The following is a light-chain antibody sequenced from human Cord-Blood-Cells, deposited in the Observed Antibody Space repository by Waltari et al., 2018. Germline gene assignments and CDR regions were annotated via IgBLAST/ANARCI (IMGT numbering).Light chain of an antibody. CDR2: LGS. J-gene: IGKJ1*01. V-gene: IGKV2-28*01. Sequence: DIVMTQSPLSLPVTPGEPASISCRSSQGLLHSNGYNYLDWYLQKPGQSPKLLIYLGSNRASMGPGRFSGGGSGTGVTLKISRVEAGDVGVYYFMRALQTPPTFGQGTKVEIK. CDR1: QGLLHSNGYNY. CDR3: MRALQTPPT.